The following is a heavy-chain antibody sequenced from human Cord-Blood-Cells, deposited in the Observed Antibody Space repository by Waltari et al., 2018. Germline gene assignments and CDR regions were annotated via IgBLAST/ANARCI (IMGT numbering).Heavy chain of an antibody. Sequence: QVQLVQSGAEVKKPGASVKVSCKASGYTFTSYDLNWVRPANAQGLEWMGVMNPNSGNTGYAQKFQGRVTMTRNTSISTAYMELSSLRSEDTAVYYCARGHPGVTPYYYGMDVWGQGTTVTVSS. CDR3: ARGHPGVTPYYYGMDV. CDR2: MNPNSGNT. V-gene: IGHV1-8*01. CDR1: GYTFTSYD. D-gene: IGHD2-21*02. J-gene: IGHJ6*02.